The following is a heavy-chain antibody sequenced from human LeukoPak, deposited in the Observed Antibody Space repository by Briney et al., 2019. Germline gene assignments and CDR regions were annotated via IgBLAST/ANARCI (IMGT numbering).Heavy chain of an antibody. Sequence: GGSLRLSCAASGFTVTNDCMSWVRRAPGKGLEGVSVIYRGGNTYYADSVQGRFTISRDHSNNTLYLQMNSLRADDTAVYYCTLRGSGSHYEGASVYWGRGTLVTVSS. J-gene: IGHJ4*02. D-gene: IGHD3-10*01. CDR1: GFTVTNDC. CDR2: IYRGGNT. CDR3: TLRGSGSHYEGASVY. V-gene: IGHV3-66*01.